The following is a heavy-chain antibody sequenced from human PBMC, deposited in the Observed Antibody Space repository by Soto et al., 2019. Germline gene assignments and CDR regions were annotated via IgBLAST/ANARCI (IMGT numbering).Heavy chain of an antibody. CDR3: ARVEWDHYCCYYGMDV. J-gene: IGHJ6*02. CDR2: IFSNDEK. CDR1: AFSLSNARMR. Sequence: QVTLKESGPVLVKPTEPLTLTCTVSAFSLSNARMRVSWVRQPPGKALEWIAHIFSNDEKSYSTSLKSRLTTSKDTSKCLVVLTMTNMDPVDTATYYCARVEWDHYCCYYGMDVWGQGTTVTVSS. V-gene: IGHV2-26*01. D-gene: IGHD1-26*01.